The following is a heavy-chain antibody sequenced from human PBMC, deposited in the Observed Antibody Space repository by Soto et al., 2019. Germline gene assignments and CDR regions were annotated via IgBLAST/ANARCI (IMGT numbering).Heavy chain of an antibody. CDR1: GYIFTNYA. CDR3: TRSGAWPYFDY. D-gene: IGHD5-12*01. V-gene: IGHV1-3*01. Sequence: QVQLVQSGAEVKKPGASVKVSCKASGYIFTNYALHWVRQAPGQRLEWMGWINVGNGNTQYSQKFQGRVTITRDTSASTAYMELSSLRSEDTAVYFCTRSGAWPYFDYWSQGTLVTVSS. CDR2: INVGNGNT. J-gene: IGHJ4*02.